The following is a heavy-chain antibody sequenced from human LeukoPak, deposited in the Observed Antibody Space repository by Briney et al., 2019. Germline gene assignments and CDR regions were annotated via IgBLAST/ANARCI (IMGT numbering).Heavy chain of an antibody. CDR2: ITSSSSYI. V-gene: IGHV3-21*01. CDR3: AKDQDCSSTSCYNAFDI. Sequence: GGSLRLSCAASGLTFSSYSMNWVRQAPGKGLEWVSSITSSSSYIYNADSVKGRFNISRDNAKNSLYLQMNSLRAEDTAVYYCAKDQDCSSTSCYNAFDIWGQGTMVTVSS. CDR1: GLTFSSYS. J-gene: IGHJ3*02. D-gene: IGHD2-2*02.